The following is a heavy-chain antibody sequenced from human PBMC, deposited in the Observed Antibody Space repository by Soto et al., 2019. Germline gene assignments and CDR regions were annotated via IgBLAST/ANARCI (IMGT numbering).Heavy chain of an antibody. CDR2: ISSSGSTI. Sequence: PGGSLRLSCAASGFTFSDYYMSWIRQAPGKGLEWVSYISSSGSTIYYADSVKGRFTISRDNAKNSLYLQMNSLRAEDTAVYYCARLGYCISTSCYIDYYYGMDVWGQGTTVTVSS. D-gene: IGHD2-2*02. CDR3: ARLGYCISTSCYIDYYYGMDV. V-gene: IGHV3-11*01. CDR1: GFTFSDYY. J-gene: IGHJ6*02.